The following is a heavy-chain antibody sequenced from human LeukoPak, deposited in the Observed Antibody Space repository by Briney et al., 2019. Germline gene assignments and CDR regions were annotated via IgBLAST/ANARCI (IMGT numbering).Heavy chain of an antibody. J-gene: IGHJ4*02. CDR3: AGSWFYRDYFEY. CDR1: GFPYSSYG. Sequence: GSLRLSCAASGFPYSSYGMHWVRQAPGKGLEWVAVLSYDGSNEYYADSVKGRFTISRDNSKNTLYLQMNSLRVEDTAVYYCAGSWFYRDYFEYWGQGTLVTVSS. D-gene: IGHD3-10*01. V-gene: IGHV3-30*03. CDR2: LSYDGSNE.